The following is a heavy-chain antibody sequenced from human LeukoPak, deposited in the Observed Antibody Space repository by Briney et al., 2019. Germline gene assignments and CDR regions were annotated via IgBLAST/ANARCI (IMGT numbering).Heavy chain of an antibody. J-gene: IGHJ6*04. Sequence: ASVKVSCKASGYTFTSYYMHWVRQAPGQGLEWMGIINPSGGSTSYAQKFQGRVTMTRDTSTSTVYMELSSQRSEDTAVYYCARELSSSTQTLNYYYYYGMDVWGKGTTVTVSS. V-gene: IGHV1-46*01. CDR3: ARELSSSTQTLNYYYYYGMDV. CDR2: INPSGGST. CDR1: GYTFTSYY. D-gene: IGHD2-2*01.